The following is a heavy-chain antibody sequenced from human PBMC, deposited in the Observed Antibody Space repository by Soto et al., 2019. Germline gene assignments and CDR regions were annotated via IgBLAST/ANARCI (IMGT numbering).Heavy chain of an antibody. CDR1: GGSIVSRGDC. D-gene: IGHD5-18*01. J-gene: IGHJ4*02. CDR2: IYYSGST. CDR3: ASLSRGYSYGYDY. Sequence: SETLCLTCTVAGGSIVSRGDCWSSIRQPPGKGLEWIGYIYYSGSTYYNPSLKSRVTISVDTSKNQFSLKLSSVTAADTAVYYCASLSRGYSYGYDYWGQGTLVTVSS. V-gene: IGHV4-30-4*08.